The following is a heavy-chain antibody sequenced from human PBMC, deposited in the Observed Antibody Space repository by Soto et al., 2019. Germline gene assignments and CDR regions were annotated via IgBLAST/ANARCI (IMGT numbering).Heavy chain of an antibody. CDR3: AKAKNYDFWSGSMGY. CDR2: ISGSGGST. J-gene: IGHJ4*02. V-gene: IGHV3-23*01. D-gene: IGHD3-3*01. CDR1: GFTFSSYA. Sequence: GGSLRLSCAASGFTFSSYAMSWVRQAPGKGLEWVSAISGSGGSTYYADSVKGRFTISRDNSKNTLYLQMNSLRAGDTAVYYCAKAKNYDFWSGSMGYWGQGTLVTVSS.